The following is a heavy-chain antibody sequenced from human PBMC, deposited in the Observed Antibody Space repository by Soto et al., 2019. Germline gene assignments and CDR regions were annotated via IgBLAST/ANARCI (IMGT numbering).Heavy chain of an antibody. Sequence: SETLSLTCTVSGGSISSSSYYWGWIRQPPGKGLEWIGSIYYSGSTYYNPSLKSRVTISVDTSKNQFSLKLSSVTAADTAVYYCAKQRVAVAGYYYYYGMDVWGQGTTVTVSS. V-gene: IGHV4-39*01. CDR2: IYYSGST. CDR1: GGSISSSSYY. J-gene: IGHJ6*02. CDR3: AKQRVAVAGYYYYYGMDV. D-gene: IGHD6-19*01.